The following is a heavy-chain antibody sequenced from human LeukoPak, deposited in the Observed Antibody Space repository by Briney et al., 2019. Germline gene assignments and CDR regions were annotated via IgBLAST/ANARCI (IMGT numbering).Heavy chain of an antibody. V-gene: IGHV3-74*01. Sequence: PGGSLRLSCAVSGFKFSSYWMNWVRQVPGKGLMWVAHINTNGDSANYADSVKGRFTISRDNAKSTLSLQMNSPRAEDTAIYYCVRDNAYTFDYWGQGTLVTVSS. CDR1: GFKFSSYW. CDR3: VRDNAYTFDY. D-gene: IGHD5-24*01. CDR2: INTNGDSA. J-gene: IGHJ4*01.